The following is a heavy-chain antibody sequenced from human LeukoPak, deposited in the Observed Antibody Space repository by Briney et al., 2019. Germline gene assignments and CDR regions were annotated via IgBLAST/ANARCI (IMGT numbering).Heavy chain of an antibody. V-gene: IGHV4-39*01. J-gene: IGHJ3*02. CDR3: AKYGGNSGGAFDI. CDR1: GGSVSSSSYY. Sequence: SSETLSLTCTVSGGSVSSSSYYWGWIRQPPGKGLEWIGSISYSGRTYYKPSLTSRVTISVDTSKNQFSLRLSSVTAADTAVYYRAKYGGNSGGAFDIWGQGTMVTVSS. D-gene: IGHD4-23*01. CDR2: ISYSGRT.